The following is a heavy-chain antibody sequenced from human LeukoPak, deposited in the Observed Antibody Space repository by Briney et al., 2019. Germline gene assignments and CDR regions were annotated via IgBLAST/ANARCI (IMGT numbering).Heavy chain of an antibody. CDR1: GGSFSGYH. CDR2: INHSGST. J-gene: IGHJ3*02. D-gene: IGHD3-22*01. V-gene: IGHV4-34*01. Sequence: PSETLSLTCAVYGGSFSGYHWSWIRQPPGKGLEWIGEINHSGSTNYNPPLKSRVTLSVDTSKKQFSLKLTSVTAADTAVYYCAIPLVVGTNDAFEIWGQGTMVTVSS. CDR3: AIPLVVGTNDAFEI.